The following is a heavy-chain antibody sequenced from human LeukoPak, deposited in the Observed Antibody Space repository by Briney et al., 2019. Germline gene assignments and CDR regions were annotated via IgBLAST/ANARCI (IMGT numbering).Heavy chain of an antibody. V-gene: IGHV1-18*01. D-gene: IGHD6-13*01. CDR3: ARARQQLVWANWFDP. CDR2: ISSYNGKT. CDR1: GYTFSSYG. Sequence: ASVKVSCKASGYTFSSYGISWVRQAPGQGLEWMGWISSYNGKTKYAQKLQGRVTMTTETSTSTAYMELRSLKSDDTAVYYCARARQQLVWANWFDPWGQGTLVTVSS. J-gene: IGHJ5*02.